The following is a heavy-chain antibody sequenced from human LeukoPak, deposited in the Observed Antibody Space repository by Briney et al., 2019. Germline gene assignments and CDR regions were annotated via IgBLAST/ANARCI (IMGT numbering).Heavy chain of an antibody. CDR3: ARGPGPIAGAKNPFDI. Sequence: GGSLRLSCAASGLTFSSYAMHWVRQAPGKGLEGVAVISYDGSNKYYADSVKGRFTISGDKSKNTLYLQMNSLRPEDTAFYYCARGPGPIAGAKNPFDIWGQGTMVTVSS. V-gene: IGHV3-30*01. J-gene: IGHJ3*02. CDR1: GLTFSSYA. D-gene: IGHD1-26*01. CDR2: ISYDGSNK.